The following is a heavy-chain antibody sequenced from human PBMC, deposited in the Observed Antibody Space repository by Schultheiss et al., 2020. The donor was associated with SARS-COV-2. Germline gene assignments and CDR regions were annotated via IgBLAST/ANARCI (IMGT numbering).Heavy chain of an antibody. CDR3: ARDRIEVGSGPSDSGYFDY. J-gene: IGHJ4*02. CDR2: ISSSSSYT. CDR1: GFTFSDYY. Sequence: GGSLRLSCAASGFTFSDYYMSWIRQAPGKGLEWVSYISSSSSYTNYADSVKGRFTISRDNAKNTLYLQMNSLRAEDTAVYYCARDRIEVGSGPSDSGYFDYWGQGTLVTVSS. D-gene: IGHD2-15*01. V-gene: IGHV3-11*05.